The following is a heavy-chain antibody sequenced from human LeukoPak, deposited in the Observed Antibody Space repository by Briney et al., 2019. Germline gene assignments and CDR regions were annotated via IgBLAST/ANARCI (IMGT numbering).Heavy chain of an antibody. D-gene: IGHD6-19*01. V-gene: IGHV3-11*01. CDR2: ISSSGSTI. CDR3: ARSPVAGPPNYFDY. CDR1: GFTFSDYY. Sequence: GGSLRLSCAASGFTFSDYYMSWIRQAPGKGLEWVSYISSSGSTIYYADSVKGRFTISRDNAKNSLYLQMSSLRAEDTAVYYCARSPVAGPPNYFDYLGQGTLVTVSS. J-gene: IGHJ4*02.